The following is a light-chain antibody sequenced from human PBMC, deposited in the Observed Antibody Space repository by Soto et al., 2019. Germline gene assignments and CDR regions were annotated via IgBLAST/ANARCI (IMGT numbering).Light chain of an antibody. Sequence: EIVMTQSPATLSVSPGERATLSCRASQSVGSDLAWYQQKPGQAPSLLIHGASTRATGIPTRFSGSGSGTEFTLTIRSLKSEDFAVYYCQQYAYWWAFGQGTKVDIK. J-gene: IGKJ1*01. CDR1: QSVGSD. CDR3: QQYAYWWA. CDR2: GAS. V-gene: IGKV3-15*01.